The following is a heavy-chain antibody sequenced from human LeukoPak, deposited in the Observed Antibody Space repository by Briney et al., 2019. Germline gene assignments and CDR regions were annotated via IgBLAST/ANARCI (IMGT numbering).Heavy chain of an antibody. J-gene: IGHJ4*02. D-gene: IGHD2-2*02. V-gene: IGHV1-2*06. Sequence: ASVKVSCKASGYTFTGYYMHWVRQAPGQGLEWMGRINPNSGGTNYAQKFQGRVTMTRDTSISTAYMELSRLRSDDTAVYYCARVYCSSTSCYKMSYDFDYWGQGTLVTVSS. CDR2: INPNSGGT. CDR3: ARVYCSSTSCYKMSYDFDY. CDR1: GYTFTGYY.